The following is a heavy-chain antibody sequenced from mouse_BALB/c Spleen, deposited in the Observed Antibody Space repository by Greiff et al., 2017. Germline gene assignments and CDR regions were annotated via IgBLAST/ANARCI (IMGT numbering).Heavy chain of an antibody. J-gene: IGHJ1*01. V-gene: IGHV1-7*01. Sequence: QVQLQQSGAELAKPGASVKMSCKASGYTFTSYWMHWVKQRPGQGLEWIGYINPSTGYTEYNQKFKDKATLTADKSSSTAYMQLSSLTSEDSAVYYCARNGYGNWYFDVWGAGTTVTVSS. CDR1: GYTFTSYW. CDR3: ARNGYGNWYFDV. D-gene: IGHD2-10*02. CDR2: INPSTGYT.